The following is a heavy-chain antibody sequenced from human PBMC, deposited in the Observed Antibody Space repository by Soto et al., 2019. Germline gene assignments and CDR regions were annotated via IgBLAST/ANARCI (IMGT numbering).Heavy chain of an antibody. J-gene: IGHJ4*02. CDR2: ISAYNGNT. D-gene: IGHD1-26*01. CDR1: GYTFTSYG. CDR3: ARDQRRIVGASFHY. V-gene: IGHV1-18*04. Sequence: ASVKLSCKASGYTFTSYGISWVRQAPGQGLEWMGWISAYNGNTNYAQKLQGRVTMTTDTSTSTAYMELRSLRSDDTAVYYCARDQRRIVGASFHYWGEGTLVTVFS.